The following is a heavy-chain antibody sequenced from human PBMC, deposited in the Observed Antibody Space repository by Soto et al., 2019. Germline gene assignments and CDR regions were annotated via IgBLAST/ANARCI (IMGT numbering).Heavy chain of an antibody. D-gene: IGHD6-19*01. V-gene: IGHV3-23*01. CDR3: AKGKSTSGWLLDY. CDR1: GFTFSRTV. CDR2: IGGSGGST. Sequence: GGSLRLSCAASGFTFSRTVMSWARQAPGKGLEWVSGIGGSGGSTYHADSVKGRFTISRDNSKNTLYLQMNSLRAEDTAIYYCAKGKSTSGWLLDYWGQGTLVTSPQ. J-gene: IGHJ4*02.